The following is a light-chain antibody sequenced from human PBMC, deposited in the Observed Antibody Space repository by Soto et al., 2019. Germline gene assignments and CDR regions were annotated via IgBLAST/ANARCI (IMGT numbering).Light chain of an antibody. CDR2: WAS. Sequence: DIVMTQSPDSLAVSLGERATINCKSSQSVLYSSNNKNYLTWYQQKPGQPPKLLIYWASTRESGVPDRFSGSGSGTDFTRTSSSLQAEDVAVYYCQQYYSIPPTFGGGTKVEIK. V-gene: IGKV4-1*01. CDR3: QQYYSIPPT. CDR1: QSVLYSSNNKNY. J-gene: IGKJ4*01.